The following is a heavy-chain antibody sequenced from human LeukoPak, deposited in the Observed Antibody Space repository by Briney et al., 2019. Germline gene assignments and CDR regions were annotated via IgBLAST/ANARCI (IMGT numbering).Heavy chain of an antibody. CDR3: ARGGYDSSYFDY. CDR1: GFTFSSFG. J-gene: IGHJ4*02. V-gene: IGHV3-33*01. CDR2: IWYDASNK. D-gene: IGHD5-12*01. Sequence: QPGRSLTLSCAASGFTFSSFGMHWVRQAPGKGLEWVAVIWYDASNKYYADSVKGRFTISRDNSKNSLYLQMNSLRAEDTAVYYCARGGYDSSYFDYWGQGTLVTVSS.